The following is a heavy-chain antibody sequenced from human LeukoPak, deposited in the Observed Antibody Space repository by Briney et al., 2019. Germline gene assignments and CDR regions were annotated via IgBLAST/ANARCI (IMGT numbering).Heavy chain of an antibody. D-gene: IGHD4-17*01. J-gene: IGHJ4*02. V-gene: IGHV3-30*18. Sequence: GGSLRLSCAASGFSVIRYGMHWVRQAPGKGLEWVGVISDDGRNKKYADSVKGRFTISRDNSKDTLYLQMNSLRDEDTAVYYCAKRPSDYGDYVTYFDYWGQGTLVTVSS. CDR1: GFSVIRYG. CDR3: AKRPSDYGDYVTYFDY. CDR2: ISDDGRNK.